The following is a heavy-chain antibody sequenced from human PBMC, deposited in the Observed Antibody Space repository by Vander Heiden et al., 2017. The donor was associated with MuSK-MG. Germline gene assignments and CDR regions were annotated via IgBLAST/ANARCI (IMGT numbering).Heavy chain of an antibody. V-gene: IGHV7-4-1*02. J-gene: IGHJ5*02. D-gene: IGHD2-15*01. Sequence: QVQLVQSGSELKKPGASVTVSCKASGYTFTSYAMNWVRQAPGQGLEWMGWINTNPGNPTYAQGFTGRFVFSLDTSVSTAYLQISSLKAEDTAVYYCARSRLLVVAARGVRIESPNWFDPWGQGTLVTVSS. CDR2: INTNPGNP. CDR3: ARSRLLVVAARGVRIESPNWFDP. CDR1: GYTFTSYA.